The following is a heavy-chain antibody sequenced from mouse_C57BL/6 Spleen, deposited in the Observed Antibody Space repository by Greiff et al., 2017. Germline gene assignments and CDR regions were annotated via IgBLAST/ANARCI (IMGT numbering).Heavy chain of an antibody. J-gene: IGHJ4*01. CDR1: GFTFSDYY. Sequence: EVQGVVSGGGLVQPGGSLKLSCAASGFTFSDYYMYWVRQTPEKRLEWVAYISNGGGSTYYPDTVKGRFTISRDNAKNTLYLQMSRLKSEDTAMYYCARQTLYYYAMDYWGQGTSVTVSS. CDR3: ARQTLYYYAMDY. V-gene: IGHV5-12*01. CDR2: ISNGGGST.